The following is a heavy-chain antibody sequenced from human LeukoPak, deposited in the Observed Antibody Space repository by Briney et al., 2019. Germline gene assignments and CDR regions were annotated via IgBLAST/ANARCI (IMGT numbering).Heavy chain of an antibody. CDR3: AKYAAADLYYFDY. V-gene: IGHV3-30*18. D-gene: IGHD6-13*01. CDR2: ISYDGSNK. CDR1: GFTFSSYG. J-gene: IGHJ4*02. Sequence: GGSLRLSCAASGFTFSSYGMHWVRQAPGKGLEWVAVISYDGSNKYYADSAKGRFTISRDNSKNTLYLQMNSLRAEDTAVYYCAKYAAADLYYFDYWGQGTLVTVSS.